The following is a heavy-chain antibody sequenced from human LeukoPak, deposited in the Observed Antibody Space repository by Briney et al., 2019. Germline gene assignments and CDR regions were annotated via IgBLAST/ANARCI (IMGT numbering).Heavy chain of an antibody. J-gene: IGHJ5*02. CDR2: IYHSGST. D-gene: IGHD3-10*01. Sequence: PGGSLRLSCAASGFTFSSYSMNWIRQPPGKGLEWIGSIYHSGSTYYNPSLKSRVTISVDTSKNQFSLKLSSVTAADTAVYNCARVDEVRGVIITLVAYNWFDPWGQGTLVTVSS. V-gene: IGHV4-38-2*01. CDR3: ARVDEVRGVIITLVAYNWFDP. CDR1: GFTFSSYS.